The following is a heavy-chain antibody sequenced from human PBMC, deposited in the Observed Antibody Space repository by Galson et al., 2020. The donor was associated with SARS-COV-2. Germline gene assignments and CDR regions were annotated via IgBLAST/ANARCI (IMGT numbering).Heavy chain of an antibody. CDR2: IYWDDDK. D-gene: IGHD5-18*01. Sequence: KMSGPTLVKPTQTLTLTCTFSGFSLSTSGVGVGWIRQPTGKALEWLALIYWDDDKRYSPSLKSRLTITKDTSKNQVVLTMTNMDPVDTATYYCAHLYSYGYGYYFDYWGQGTLVTVSS. V-gene: IGHV2-5*02. CDR1: GFSLSTSGVG. CDR3: AHLYSYGYGYYFDY. J-gene: IGHJ4*02.